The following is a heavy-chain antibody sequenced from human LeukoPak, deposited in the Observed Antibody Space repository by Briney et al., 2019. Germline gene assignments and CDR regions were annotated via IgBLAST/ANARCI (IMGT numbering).Heavy chain of an antibody. V-gene: IGHV4-59*01. CDR3: ARTTEAHSWRTRYYDYYMDV. J-gene: IGHJ6*03. CDR1: GGSISSYH. D-gene: IGHD6-13*01. Sequence: SETLSLTCTVSGGSISSYHWSWIRQPPGKGLECIGYIYYSGSTNYNPSLKSRVTISVDTSKYQFSLKLSSVTAADTAVYYCARTTEAHSWRTRYYDYYMDVWGKGTTVTVSS. CDR2: IYYSGST.